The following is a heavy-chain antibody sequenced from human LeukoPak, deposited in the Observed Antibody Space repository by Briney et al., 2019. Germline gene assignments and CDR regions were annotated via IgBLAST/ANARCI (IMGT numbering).Heavy chain of an antibody. CDR1: GYSFSNYW. J-gene: IGHJ4*02. D-gene: IGHD3-22*01. CDR2: IYPSDSDT. Sequence: PGESLKISCKGSGYSFSNYWIGWVRQMPGKGLEWMGLIYPSDSDTRYSPSFQGQVTISADKAISTAYLQWSSLEASDTAMYYCARPPVNYDSSGGYYFDYWGQGPLVTVSS. CDR3: ARPPVNYDSSGGYYFDY. V-gene: IGHV5-51*03.